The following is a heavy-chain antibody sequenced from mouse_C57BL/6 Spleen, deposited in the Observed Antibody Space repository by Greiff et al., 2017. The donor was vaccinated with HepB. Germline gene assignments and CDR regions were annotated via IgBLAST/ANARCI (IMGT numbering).Heavy chain of an antibody. CDR3: ARDLGNWYFDV. V-gene: IGHV3-6*01. CDR1: GYSITSGYY. J-gene: IGHJ1*03. Sequence: EVKLVESGPGLVKPSQSLSLTCSVTGYSITSGYYWNWIRQFPGNKLEWMGYISYDGSNNYNPSLKNRISITRDTSKNQFFLKLNSVTTEDTATYYCARDLGNWYFDVWGTGTTVTVSS. CDR2: ISYDGSN.